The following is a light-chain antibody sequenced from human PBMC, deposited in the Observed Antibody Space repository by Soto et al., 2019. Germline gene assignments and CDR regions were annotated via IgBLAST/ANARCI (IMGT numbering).Light chain of an antibody. CDR3: QQYGSSRIT. Sequence: EIVLTQSPGTLSLSPGERATLSCRASRSVSSSYLAWYQQKPGQAPRLLIYGASSRATGIPDRFSGSGSGTAFTLTISRLEPEDFAVYYCQQYGSSRITFGQGTRLEI. V-gene: IGKV3-20*01. CDR1: RSVSSSY. J-gene: IGKJ5*01. CDR2: GAS.